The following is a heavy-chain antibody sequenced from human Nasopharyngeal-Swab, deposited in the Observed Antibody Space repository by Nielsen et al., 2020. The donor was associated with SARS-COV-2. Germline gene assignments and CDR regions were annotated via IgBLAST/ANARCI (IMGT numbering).Heavy chain of an antibody. D-gene: IGHD3-10*01. CDR2: IYWDDDK. J-gene: IGHJ6*03. CDR3: AHRSTADGSGAYMDV. CDR1: GFSLSTSGVG. Sequence: SGPTLVKPTRTLTLTCTFSGFSLSTSGVGVGWVRQPPGKALEWLALIYWDDDKRYSPSLKSRLAISKDTSKNQVVLTLINMDPVDTATYYCAHRSTADGSGAYMDVWGKGTAVTVSS. V-gene: IGHV2-5*02.